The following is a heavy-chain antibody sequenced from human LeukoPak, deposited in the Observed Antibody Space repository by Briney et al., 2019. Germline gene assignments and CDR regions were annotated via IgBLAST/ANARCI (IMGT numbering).Heavy chain of an antibody. CDR1: GGSISSYY. CDR2: IYYSGST. V-gene: IGHV4-59*01. J-gene: IGHJ4*02. D-gene: IGHD2-15*01. CDR3: ARDHCSGGSCYPDY. Sequence: SETLSLTCTVSGGSISSYYWSWIRQPTGKGLEWIGYIYYSGSTNYNPSLKSRVTISVDTSKNQFSLKLSSVTAADTAVYYCARDHCSGGSCYPDYWGQGTLVTVSS.